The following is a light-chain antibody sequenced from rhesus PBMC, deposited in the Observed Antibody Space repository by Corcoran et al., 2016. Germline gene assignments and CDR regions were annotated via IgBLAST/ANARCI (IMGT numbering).Light chain of an antibody. CDR1: QGIKNH. Sequence: DIQMTQSPSSLSASVGDTVTITCRASQGIKNHLAWYQQKPGKVPQPLSDYASKLESGVPSRFSGGGSGTDFTLTISTLQPEDFGTYYCQQHDSDPYSFGQGTKVEI. V-gene: IGKV1S14*01. CDR3: QQHDSDPYS. CDR2: YAS. J-gene: IGKJ2*01.